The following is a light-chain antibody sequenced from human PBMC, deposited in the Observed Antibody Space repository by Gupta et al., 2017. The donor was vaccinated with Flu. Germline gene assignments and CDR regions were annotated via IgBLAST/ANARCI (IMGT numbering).Light chain of an antibody. CDR2: YKSDSDK. CDR3: MNWHSSAWV. J-gene: IGLJ3*02. Sequence: QAVLTQPSSLSASPGASASLTCTLRSGINVGSYRIYWYQQKPGSPPQYLPKYKSDSDKHQGSGVPSRFSGSKDASATAGIILRSEGESEDEDYYYCMNWHSSAWVFGGGTKLTVL. V-gene: IGLV5-45*03. CDR1: SGINVGSYR.